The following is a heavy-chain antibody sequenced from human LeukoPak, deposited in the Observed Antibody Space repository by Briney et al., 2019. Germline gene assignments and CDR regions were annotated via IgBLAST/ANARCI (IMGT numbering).Heavy chain of an antibody. D-gene: IGHD3-10*01. V-gene: IGHV4-59*01. Sequence: PSETLSLTCTVSGGSISSYYWSWIRQPPGKGLEWIGYIYYSGSTNYNPSLKSRVTISVDTSKNQFSLELSSVTAADTAVYYCARESYGSESYNNWFDPWGQGTLVTVSS. CDR1: GGSISSYY. CDR2: IYYSGST. J-gene: IGHJ5*02. CDR3: ARESYGSESYNNWFDP.